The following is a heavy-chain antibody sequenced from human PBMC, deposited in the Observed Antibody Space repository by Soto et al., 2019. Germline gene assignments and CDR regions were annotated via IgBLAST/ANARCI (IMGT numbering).Heavy chain of an antibody. D-gene: IGHD1-26*01. CDR3: ARRVGGATLYYYYYYGMDV. CDR1: GGSISSSSYY. V-gene: IGHV4-39*01. CDR2: IYYSGST. J-gene: IGHJ6*02. Sequence: QLQLQESGPGLVKPSETLSLTCTVSGGSISSSSYYWGWIRQPPGKGLEWIGSIYYSGSTYYNPSLKSRVTISVDTSNNQFSLKLSSVTAADTAVYYCARRVGGATLYYYYYYGMDVWGQGTTVTVSS.